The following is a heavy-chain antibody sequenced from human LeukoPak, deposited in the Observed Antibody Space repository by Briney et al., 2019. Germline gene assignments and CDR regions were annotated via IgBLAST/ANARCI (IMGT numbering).Heavy chain of an antibody. D-gene: IGHD4-23*01. V-gene: IGHV3-30*18. CDR2: ISYNGSNK. Sequence: PGGSLRLSCAASGFTSSSYGMHWVRQAPGKGLEWVAVISYNGSNKYYADSVKGRFTISRDNSKNTLYLQMNSLRAEDTAVYYCANLLRWEPYWGQGTLVTVSS. J-gene: IGHJ4*02. CDR3: ANLLRWEPY. CDR1: GFTSSSYG.